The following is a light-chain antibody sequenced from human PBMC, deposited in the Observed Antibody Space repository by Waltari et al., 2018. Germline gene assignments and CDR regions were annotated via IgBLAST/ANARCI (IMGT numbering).Light chain of an antibody. CDR3: QSYDSSLSGVV. CDR1: SPNIGAGYD. Sequence: QSVLTQPPSVSGAPGQRVTISCPGSSPNIGAGYDVPWYQKLPGTAPKPLIYGNSNRPSGVPDRFSGSKSGTSASLAITGLQAEDEADYYCQSYDSSLSGVVFGGGTKLTVL. V-gene: IGLV1-40*01. J-gene: IGLJ2*01. CDR2: GNS.